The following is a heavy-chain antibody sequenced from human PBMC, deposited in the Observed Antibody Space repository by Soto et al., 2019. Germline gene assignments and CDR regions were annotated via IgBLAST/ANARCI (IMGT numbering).Heavy chain of an antibody. J-gene: IGHJ5*02. V-gene: IGHV3-23*01. Sequence: EVQLLESGGGLVQPGGSLRLTCAASGFTFSSYAMSWVRQAPGKGLEWVSVISGSGGSTYYADSVKGRFTISRDNSKNTLYLQMNSLRAEDTAVYYCAKDQLAVAGLNWFDPWGQGTLVTVSS. CDR1: GFTFSSYA. CDR2: ISGSGGST. D-gene: IGHD6-19*01. CDR3: AKDQLAVAGLNWFDP.